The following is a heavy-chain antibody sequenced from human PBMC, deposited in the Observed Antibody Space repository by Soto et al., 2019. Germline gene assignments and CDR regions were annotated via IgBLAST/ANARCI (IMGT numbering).Heavy chain of an antibody. J-gene: IGHJ6*03. D-gene: IGHD3-9*01. CDR1: GYTFTSYG. Sequence: QVQLVQSGAEVKKPGASVKVSCKASGYTFTSYGISWVRQAPGQGLEWMGWISAYNGNTNYAQKLQGRVTMTTDTSTSTAYMELRSLRSDDTAVYYWARDSKSPPPYYDILTGYDGYMDVWGKGTTVTVSS. CDR2: ISAYNGNT. CDR3: ARDSKSPPPYYDILTGYDGYMDV. V-gene: IGHV1-18*01.